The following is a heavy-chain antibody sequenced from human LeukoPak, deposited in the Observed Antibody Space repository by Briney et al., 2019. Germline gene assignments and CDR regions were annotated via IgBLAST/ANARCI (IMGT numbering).Heavy chain of an antibody. CDR3: ATGGGTGTTLAY. CDR1: GGTFSSYA. CDR2: IIPIFGTA. J-gene: IGHJ4*02. Sequence: ASVKVSCKASGGTFSSYAISWVRQAPGQGLEWMGGIIPIFGTANYAQKFQGRVTITADKSTSTAYMELSSLRSEDTAVYYCATGGGTGTTLAYWGQGTLVTVSS. V-gene: IGHV1-69*06. D-gene: IGHD1-1*01.